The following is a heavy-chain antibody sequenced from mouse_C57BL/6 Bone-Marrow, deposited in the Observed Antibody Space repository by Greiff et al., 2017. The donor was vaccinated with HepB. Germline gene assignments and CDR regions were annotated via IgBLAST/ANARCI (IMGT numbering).Heavy chain of an antibody. CDR1: GFNIKDNY. J-gene: IGHJ4*01. CDR2: IDPENGDT. CDR3: TTDYYGRDAMDY. V-gene: IGHV14-4*01. Sequence: EVQLQQSGAELVRPGASVKLSCTASGFNIKDNYMHWVKQRPEQGLEWIGWIDPENGDTEYASKFQGKATITADTSSNTAYLQLSSLTSEDTAVYYCTTDYYGRDAMDYWGQGTSVTVSS. D-gene: IGHD1-1*01.